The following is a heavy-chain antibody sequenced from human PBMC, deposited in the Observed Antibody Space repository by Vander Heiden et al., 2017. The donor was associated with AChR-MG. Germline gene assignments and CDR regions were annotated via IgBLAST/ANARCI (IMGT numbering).Heavy chain of an antibody. D-gene: IGHD7-27*01. CDR3: AKLPTPGAPTPLYYFDY. Sequence: EVQLLESGGGLVQPGGSLRLSCAASGFTFSSYAMSGVGQAPGKGLEWVAAISGSGGSTYYADSVKGRFTISRDNSKNTLYLQMNSLRAEDTAVYYCAKLPTPGAPTPLYYFDYWGQGTLVTVSS. CDR1: GFTFSSYA. V-gene: IGHV3-23*01. J-gene: IGHJ4*02. CDR2: ISGSGGST.